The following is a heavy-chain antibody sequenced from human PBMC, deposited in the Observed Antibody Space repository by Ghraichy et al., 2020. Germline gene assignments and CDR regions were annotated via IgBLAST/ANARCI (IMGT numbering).Heavy chain of an antibody. CDR1: GAPFYNYP. CDR2: IIPLLGVK. CDR3: ARDYHFYDRKDNWFDP. V-gene: IGHV1-69*04. D-gene: IGHD3-3*02. Sequence: SVKVSCKVSGAPFYNYPTNSVRQFPGQLVERKGRIIPLLGVKNYAQKFQGRVTFTAVTSTSTANMYLSSLRSDDTAIYYCARDYHFYDRKDNWFDPWGQGTLVTVSS. J-gene: IGHJ5*02.